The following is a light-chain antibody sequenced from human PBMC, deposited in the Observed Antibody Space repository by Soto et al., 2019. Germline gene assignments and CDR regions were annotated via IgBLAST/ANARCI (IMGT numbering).Light chain of an antibody. Sequence: DIEMTQSPDSLAVSLGERAAIHCKSRQSVLHSSNNVNYLAWYQQKPGQPPKLLIYWAFTRESGVPDRFSGSGSGTDFTLTISSLQAEYVAVYYCQQYFITPWTFGQGTKVEIK. CDR2: WAF. V-gene: IGKV4-1*01. J-gene: IGKJ1*01. CDR1: QSVLHSSNNVNY. CDR3: QQYFITPWT.